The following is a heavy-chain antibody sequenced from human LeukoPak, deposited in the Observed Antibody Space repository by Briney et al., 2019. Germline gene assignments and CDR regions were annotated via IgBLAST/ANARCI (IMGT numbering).Heavy chain of an antibody. D-gene: IGHD3-16*01. CDR3: ARALSISHMMGYYFDY. Sequence: GGSLRLSCAASGFTFSSYSMNWVRQAPGKGLEWVSSISSSSSYIYYADSVKGRFTISRDNAKNSLYLQMNSLRAEDTAVYYYARALSISHMMGYYFDYWGQGTLVTVSS. CDR1: GFTFSSYS. CDR2: ISSSSSYI. J-gene: IGHJ4*02. V-gene: IGHV3-21*01.